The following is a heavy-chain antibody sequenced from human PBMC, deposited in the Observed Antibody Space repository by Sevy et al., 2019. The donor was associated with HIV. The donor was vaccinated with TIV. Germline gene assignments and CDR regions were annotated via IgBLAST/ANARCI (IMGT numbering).Heavy chain of an antibody. J-gene: IGHJ4*02. D-gene: IGHD3-3*01. CDR2: ISSNGGTT. CDR3: VKDSFFVVGGDFDY. Sequence: GGSLRLSCSASGFIFSSYPMHWVRQAPGKGLEYVSTISSNGGTTYYADPVKGRFTISRDNSKNTLNLQMSSLRAEDTAGYYCVKDSFFVVGGDFDYWGQGTLVTVSS. CDR1: GFIFSSYP. V-gene: IGHV3-64D*06.